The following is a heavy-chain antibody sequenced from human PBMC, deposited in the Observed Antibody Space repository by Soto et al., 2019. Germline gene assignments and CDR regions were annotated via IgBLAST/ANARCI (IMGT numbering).Heavy chain of an antibody. D-gene: IGHD2-15*01. V-gene: IGHV3-23*01. J-gene: IGHJ4*02. CDR3: AKGTTAVYCFDF. Sequence: DVQLLESGGGLVQPGGSLRLSCAASGFTFSSYAMSWVRQAPGKGLEWVSAISPTGGSAFYADSVKGRFTISRDNSKNTVFLQIDSLVTEDTAVYYCAKGTTAVYCFDFWGQGTLVTVSS. CDR1: GFTFSSYA. CDR2: ISPTGGSA.